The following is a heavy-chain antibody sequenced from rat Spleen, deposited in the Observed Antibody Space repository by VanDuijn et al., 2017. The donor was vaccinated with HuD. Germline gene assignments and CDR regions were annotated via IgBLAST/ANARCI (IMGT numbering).Heavy chain of an antibody. V-gene: IGHV2-1*01. CDR3: TELGEGY. CDR1: GFSLTSNS. Sequence: QVQLKESGPGLVQPSQTLSLTCTVSGFSLTSNSVHWVRQPPGTGLEWMGGIWGDGSTDYNSALKSRLSISRDTSKSQVFLKMNSLQTDDTAIYFCTELGEGYWGQGVMVTVSS. D-gene: IGHD5-1*01. CDR2: IWGDGST. J-gene: IGHJ2*01.